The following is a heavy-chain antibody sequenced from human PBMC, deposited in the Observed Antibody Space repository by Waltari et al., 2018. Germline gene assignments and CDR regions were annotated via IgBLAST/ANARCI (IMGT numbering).Heavy chain of an antibody. J-gene: IGHJ4*02. CDR1: GSSFLGYW. CDR3: ARGRTYDY. Sequence: EVQLVESGGGLVQPGGSLVLSCAASGSSFLGYWMSWVRQAPGKGLEWVANIKQDGSDKYYVDSVKGRFTISRDNAKNSLYLQMNSLRAEDTAVYYCARGRTYDYWGQGTLVTVSS. V-gene: IGHV3-7*01. CDR2: IKQDGSDK.